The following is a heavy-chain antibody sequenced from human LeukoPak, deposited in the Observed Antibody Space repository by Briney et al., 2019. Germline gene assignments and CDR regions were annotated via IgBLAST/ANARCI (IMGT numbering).Heavy chain of an antibody. J-gene: IGHJ6*02. D-gene: IGHD3-3*01. V-gene: IGHV1-8*01. CDR3: ARASGPRITIFGVVKTTMDV. CDR2: MNLNSGNT. Sequence: GASVKVSCKASGYTFTSYDINWVRQATGQGLEWMGWMNLNSGNTGYAQKFQGRVTMTRNTSISTAYMELSSLRSEDTAVYYCARASGPRITIFGVVKTTMDVWGQGTTVTVSS. CDR1: GYTFTSYD.